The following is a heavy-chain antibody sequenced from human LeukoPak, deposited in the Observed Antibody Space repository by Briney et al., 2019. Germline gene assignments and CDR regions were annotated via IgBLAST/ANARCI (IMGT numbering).Heavy chain of an antibody. CDR3: AKDMETTVTTTLDY. V-gene: IGHV3-23*01. D-gene: IGHD4-17*01. Sequence: GGSLRLSCAASGFTFSSYAMSWVRQAPGKGLEWVSATSGSGSSSYYADSVKGRFTTPRDNPKTTLYLQMNSLRAEDTAVYYCAKDMETTVTTTLDYWGQGTLVTVSS. CDR1: GFTFSSYA. CDR2: TSGSGSSS. J-gene: IGHJ4*02.